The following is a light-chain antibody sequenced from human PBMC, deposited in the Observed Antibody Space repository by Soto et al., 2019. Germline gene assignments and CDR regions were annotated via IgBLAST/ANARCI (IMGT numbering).Light chain of an antibody. CDR3: HQYGSSPPVT. V-gene: IGKV3-20*01. CDR1: QSVSSIY. J-gene: IGKJ1*01. Sequence: EIVLTQSPGTLSLSPGERATLSCRASQSVSSIYLAWYQQKPGQAPRLLIYGASSRATGIPDRFSGSGSGTDFTLTISRLEPEDFAVYYCHQYGSSPPVTFGHGTKVEIK. CDR2: GAS.